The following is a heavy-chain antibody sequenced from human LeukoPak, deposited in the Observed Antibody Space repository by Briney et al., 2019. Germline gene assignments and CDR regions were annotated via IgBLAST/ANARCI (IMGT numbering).Heavy chain of an antibody. J-gene: IGHJ5*02. Sequence: SSVKVSCKASGGTFSSYAISWVRQAPGQGLEWMGGIIPIFGTANYAQKFQGRVTITTDESTSTAYMELSRLRSEDTAVYYCASCTPTQWTNWFDPWGQGTLVTVSS. CDR1: GGTFSSYA. D-gene: IGHD6-19*01. CDR3: ASCTPTQWTNWFDP. CDR2: IIPIFGTA. V-gene: IGHV1-69*05.